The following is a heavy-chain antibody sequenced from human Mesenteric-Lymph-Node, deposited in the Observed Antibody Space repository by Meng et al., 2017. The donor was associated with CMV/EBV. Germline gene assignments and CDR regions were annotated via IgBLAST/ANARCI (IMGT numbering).Heavy chain of an antibody. CDR3: ARPSSYLTYGLDV. D-gene: IGHD1-26*01. J-gene: IGHJ6*02. CDR1: GGSIRSSSYY. Sequence: SETLSLTCTVSGGSIRSSSYYWGWLRPPPGKGLEWIGSIYYSGSTDYNPSLNSRVTISVDRSKNPFSLKVNSVTAAATAVYYCARPSSYLTYGLDVWGQGTTVTVSS. V-gene: IGHV4-39*07. CDR2: IYYSGST.